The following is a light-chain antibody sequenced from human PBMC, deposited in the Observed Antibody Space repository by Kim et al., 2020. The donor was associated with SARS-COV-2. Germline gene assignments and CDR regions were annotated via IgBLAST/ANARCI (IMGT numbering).Light chain of an antibody. J-gene: IGKJ4*01. CDR3: QHCHSYPLT. CDR2: AAS. CDR1: QDIRDR. Sequence: ASTGERVTNTGLASQDIRDRLVWDQQIPGKVPKLLIYAASTLQSGVPSRFSGSGYGTDFTLTISSLQSEDFATYYCQHCHSYPLTFGGGTKVDIK. V-gene: IGKV1-8*01.